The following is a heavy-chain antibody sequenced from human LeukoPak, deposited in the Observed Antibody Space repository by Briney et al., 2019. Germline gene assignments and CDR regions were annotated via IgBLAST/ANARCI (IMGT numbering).Heavy chain of an antibody. D-gene: IGHD1-20*01. Sequence: GGSLRLSCAASGFTFSSYAMHWVRQAPGKGLEWVAVISYDGSNKYYADSVKGRFTISRDNSKNTLYLQMNSLRAEDTAVYYCARSDNWNPEGGNWFDPWGQGTLDTVSS. CDR3: ARSDNWNPEGGNWFDP. V-gene: IGHV3-30*01. J-gene: IGHJ5*02. CDR2: ISYDGSNK. CDR1: GFTFSSYA.